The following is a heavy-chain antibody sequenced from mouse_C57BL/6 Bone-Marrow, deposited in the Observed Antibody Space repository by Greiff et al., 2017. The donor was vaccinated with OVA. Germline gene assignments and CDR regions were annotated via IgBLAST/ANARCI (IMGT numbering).Heavy chain of an antibody. CDR1: GYTFTSYG. V-gene: IGHV1-81*01. D-gene: IGHD1-1*01. CDR2: IYPRSGNT. J-gene: IGHJ1*03. CDR3: ARFGLITTVVATYYWYFDV. Sequence: VKLQESGAELARPGASVKLSCKASGYTFTSYGISWVKQRTGQGLEWIGEIYPRSGNTYYNEKFKGKATLTADKSSSTAYMELRSLTSEDSAVYFCARFGLITTVVATYYWYFDVWGTGTTVTVSS.